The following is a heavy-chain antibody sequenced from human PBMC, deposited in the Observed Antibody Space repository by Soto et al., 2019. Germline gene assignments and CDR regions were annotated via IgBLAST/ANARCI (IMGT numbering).Heavy chain of an antibody. Sequence: SETLSLTCTVSGGSISSNYWTWIRQPPGKGLEWIGYVYNSGSTNYNPSLKSRVTISEDTSKSQFSLKLSSVTAADTAVYYCAREGSGSYGAPPYLDYWGQGTLVTVSS. D-gene: IGHD3-10*01. CDR1: GGSISSNY. CDR3: AREGSGSYGAPPYLDY. CDR2: VYNSGST. J-gene: IGHJ4*02. V-gene: IGHV4-59*12.